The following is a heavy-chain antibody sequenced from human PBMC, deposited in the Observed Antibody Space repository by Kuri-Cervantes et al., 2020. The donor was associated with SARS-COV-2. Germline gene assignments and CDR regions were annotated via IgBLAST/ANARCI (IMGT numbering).Heavy chain of an antibody. V-gene: IGHV3-30*02. Sequence: GGSLRLSCAASGFTFSSYGMHWVRQAPGKGLEWVAFIRYDGSNKYYADSVKGRFTISRDNSKNTLYLQMNSLRAEDTAVYYCAKDLGYCSGGSCYADYLDYWGQGTLVTVSS. CDR3: AKDLGYCSGGSCYADYLDY. CDR1: GFTFSSYG. J-gene: IGHJ4*02. D-gene: IGHD2-15*01. CDR2: IRYDGSNK.